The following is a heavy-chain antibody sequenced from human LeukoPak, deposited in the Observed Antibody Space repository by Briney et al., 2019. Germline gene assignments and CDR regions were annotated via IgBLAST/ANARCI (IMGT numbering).Heavy chain of an antibody. CDR3: AGIITKTFDDAFDI. D-gene: IGHD3-22*01. CDR1: GAPISSGGYS. Sequence: SQTVSLTCGVSGAPISSGGYSWSLIRQPPGKGLEWIGYIYYSGSTNYNPSLKSRVTISVETSKNQFSLKLSSVTAADTAVYYCAGIITKTFDDAFDIWGQGTMVTVSS. V-gene: IGHV4-30-4*07. J-gene: IGHJ3*02. CDR2: IYYSGST.